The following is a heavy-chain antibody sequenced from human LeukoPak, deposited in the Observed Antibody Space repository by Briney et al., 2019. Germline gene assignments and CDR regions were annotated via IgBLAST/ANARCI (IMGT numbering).Heavy chain of an antibody. CDR3: ARSAGVGGIEYFQY. CDR1: TYSISSGYY. V-gene: IGHV4-61*01. D-gene: IGHD1-26*01. Sequence: PSETLSPTCTVSTYSISSGYYWGWIRQPPGKGLEWIGYIYNSDNTNYSPSLKSRVTISVDTSKNQFSLKLTSVTAADTAVYYCARSAGVGGIEYFQYWGQGTLVTVSS. CDR2: IYNSDNT. J-gene: IGHJ1*01.